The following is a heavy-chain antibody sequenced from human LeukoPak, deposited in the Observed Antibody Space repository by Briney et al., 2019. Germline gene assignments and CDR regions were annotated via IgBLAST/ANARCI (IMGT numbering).Heavy chain of an antibody. Sequence: ASVKVSCKVSGYTLTELSMHWVRQAPGKGLEWMGGIIPIFGTANYAQKFQGRVTITADESTSTAYMELSSLRSEDTAVYYCARGSRDGYNLDYWGQGTLVTVSS. CDR2: IIPIFGTA. V-gene: IGHV1-69*13. J-gene: IGHJ4*02. CDR1: GYTLTELS. CDR3: ARGSRDGYNLDY. D-gene: IGHD5-24*01.